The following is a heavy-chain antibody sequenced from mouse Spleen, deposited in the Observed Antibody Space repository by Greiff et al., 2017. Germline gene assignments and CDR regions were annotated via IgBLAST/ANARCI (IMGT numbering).Heavy chain of an antibody. J-gene: IGHJ3*01. CDR1: GFTFSDYY. Sequence: EVKLMESEGGLVQPGSSMKLSCTASGFTFSDYYMAWVRQVPEKGLEWVANINYDGSSTYYLDSLKSRFIISRDNAKNILYLQMSSLKSEDTATYYCARDGTWGFAYWGQGTLVTVSA. V-gene: IGHV5-16*01. CDR3: ARDGTWGFAY. CDR2: INYDGSST. D-gene: IGHD3-3*01.